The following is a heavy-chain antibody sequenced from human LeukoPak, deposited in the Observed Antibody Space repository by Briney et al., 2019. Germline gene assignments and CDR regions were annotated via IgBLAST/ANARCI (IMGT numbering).Heavy chain of an antibody. J-gene: IGHJ6*03. CDR2: IYYSGST. D-gene: IGHD6-13*01. Sequence: PSETLSLTCTVSGGSISSYYWSWIRQPPGKGLEWIGYIYYSGSTNYNPSLKSRVTISVDTSKNQFSLKLSSVTAADTAVYYCARQEVYSSSFYYYYYMDVWGKGTTVTISS. V-gene: IGHV4-59*08. CDR1: GGSISSYY. CDR3: ARQEVYSSSFYYYYYMDV.